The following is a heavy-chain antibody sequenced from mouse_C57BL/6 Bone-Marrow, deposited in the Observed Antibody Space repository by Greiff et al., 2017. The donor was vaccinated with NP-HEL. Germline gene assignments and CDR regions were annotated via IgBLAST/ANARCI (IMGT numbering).Heavy chain of an antibody. D-gene: IGHD1-1*01. J-gene: IGHJ2*01. CDR2: INPSSGYT. CDR3: ARQITTVVSYYFDY. Sequence: QVQLQQPGAELARPGASVKMSCKASGYTFTSYTMHWVKQRPGQGLEWIGYINPSSGYTKYNQKFKDKATLTADKSSSTAYMQLSSLTSEDSAVYYCARQITTVVSYYFDYWGQGTTLTVSS. V-gene: IGHV1-4*01. CDR1: GYTFTSYT.